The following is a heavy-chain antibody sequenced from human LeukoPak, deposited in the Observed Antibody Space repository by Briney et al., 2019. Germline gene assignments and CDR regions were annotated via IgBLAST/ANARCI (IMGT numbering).Heavy chain of an antibody. V-gene: IGHV3-23*01. Sequence: PGASLRLSCAASGFTFSSYALSWVRQAPGKGLEWVSTVTGDGLTTFYADSVKGRFTISRDNSKNTLYLQMNSLRAEDTALYYCAKSGGSWHDWFEPWGQGTLVTVSS. CDR3: AKSGGSWHDWFEP. D-gene: IGHD6-13*01. J-gene: IGHJ5*02. CDR2: VTGDGLTT. CDR1: GFTFSSYA.